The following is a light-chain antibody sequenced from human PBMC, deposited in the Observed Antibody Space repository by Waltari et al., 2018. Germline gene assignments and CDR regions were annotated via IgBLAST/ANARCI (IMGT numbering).Light chain of an antibody. V-gene: IGKV1-39*01. J-gene: IGKJ3*01. CDR3: QQSYSTLLFT. CDR1: QSIGSY. Sequence: DIQMTQSPSSLSASVGDRVTITCRASQSIGSYLNWYPQKLGKAPKLLIYAASSLQSGVPSRFSGSGSGTGFTLTISSLQPEDFATYYCQQSYSTLLFTFGPGTKVDIK. CDR2: AAS.